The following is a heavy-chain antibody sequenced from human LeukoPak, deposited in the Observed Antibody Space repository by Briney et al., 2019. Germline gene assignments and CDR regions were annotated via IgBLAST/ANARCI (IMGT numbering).Heavy chain of an antibody. Sequence: GGSLRLSCVASRFTFSTFVMHWVRQAPGKGLEWVTFIRSDGSDKFYADSVKGRFAISRDNSKNTLYLQMNSLRPEDTAVYYCAKDSGDNVGIDYWSQGTLVTVSS. CDR3: AKDSGDNVGIDY. D-gene: IGHD2-21*02. J-gene: IGHJ4*02. CDR1: RFTFSTFV. CDR2: IRSDGSDK. V-gene: IGHV3-30*02.